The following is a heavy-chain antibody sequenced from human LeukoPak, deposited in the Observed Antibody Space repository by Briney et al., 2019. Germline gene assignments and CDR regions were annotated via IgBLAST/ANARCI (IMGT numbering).Heavy chain of an antibody. D-gene: IGHD6-19*01. Sequence: GGSLRLSCAASGFTFSTYSMNWVRQAPGKGLEWVSSITSSSSYLYYADSVKGRFTISRDNAKSSLYLQMNSLRAEDTAVYYCARDLYSSGWSYPHFDYWGQGTLVTVSS. CDR3: ARDLYSSGWSYPHFDY. V-gene: IGHV3-21*01. CDR1: GFTFSTYS. J-gene: IGHJ4*02. CDR2: ITSSSSYL.